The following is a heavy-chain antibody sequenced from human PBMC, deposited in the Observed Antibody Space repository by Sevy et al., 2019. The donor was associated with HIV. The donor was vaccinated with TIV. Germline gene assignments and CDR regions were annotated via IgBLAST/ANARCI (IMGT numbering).Heavy chain of an antibody. Sequence: GGSLRLSCAASGFTFNIYSMSWVRQTPVKGLEWVASLSFGCGKINHADSVKGRFTMSRDDSKNAEYLQMNNLRVEDTAIYYCAREGCTKPHDYWGQGTLVTVSS. CDR3: AREGCTKPHDY. CDR2: LSFGCGKI. V-gene: IGHV3-23*01. CDR1: GFTFNIYS. D-gene: IGHD2-8*01. J-gene: IGHJ4*02.